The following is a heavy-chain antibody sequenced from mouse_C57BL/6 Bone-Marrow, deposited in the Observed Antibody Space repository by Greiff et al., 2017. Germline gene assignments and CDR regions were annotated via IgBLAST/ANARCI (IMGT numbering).Heavy chain of an antibody. Sequence: VQLQESGAELARPGASVKLSCKASGYTFTSYGISWVKQRTGQGLEWIGEIYPRSGNTYYNEKFKGKATLTADKSSSTAYMELRSLTSEDSAVYFCARIRLRYFDVWGTGTTVTVSS. CDR3: ARIRLRYFDV. CDR2: IYPRSGNT. D-gene: IGHD2-13*01. V-gene: IGHV1-81*01. CDR1: GYTFTSYG. J-gene: IGHJ1*03.